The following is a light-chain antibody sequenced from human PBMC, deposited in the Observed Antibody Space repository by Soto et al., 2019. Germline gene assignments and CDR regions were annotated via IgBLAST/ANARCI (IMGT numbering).Light chain of an antibody. CDR2: DAS. V-gene: IGKV3-11*01. Sequence: EIVLTQSPATLSLSPGERATLSCRASQSVSSYIAWYQQKPGQAPRLLIYDASNRASGIPARFSCSGSGTDFTLTISSLAPEDFALYYCQHSSNWPPRLTFSGGTKVEIK. J-gene: IGKJ4*01. CDR1: QSVSSY. CDR3: QHSSNWPPRLT.